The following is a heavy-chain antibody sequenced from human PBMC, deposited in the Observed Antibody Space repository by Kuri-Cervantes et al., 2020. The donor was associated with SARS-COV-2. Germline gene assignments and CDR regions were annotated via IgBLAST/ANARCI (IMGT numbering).Heavy chain of an antibody. V-gene: IGHV3-15*07. D-gene: IGHD2-21*02. CDR1: GFSFSTDW. CDR2: IRSKTDDGEI. J-gene: IGHJ4*02. Sequence: GGSLRLSCEASGFSFSTDWMNWVCQAPGKGLEWVGRIRSKTDDGEIEYAAPAKGRFTISRDDSKNTLYLQMSSLRTDDTAVYFCWQVVVGTAIDYWGQGSLVTVSS. CDR3: WQVVVGTAIDY.